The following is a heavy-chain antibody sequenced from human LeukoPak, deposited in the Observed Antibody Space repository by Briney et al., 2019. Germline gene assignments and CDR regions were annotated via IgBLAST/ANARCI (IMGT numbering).Heavy chain of an antibody. CDR2: ISSSSSYT. CDR1: GFTFSIYA. V-gene: IGHV3-11*05. CDR3: ARAYGSGSHGY. D-gene: IGHD3-10*01. J-gene: IGHJ4*02. Sequence: PGGSLRLSCVASGFTFSIYAMSWVRQAPGKGLEWVSYISSSSSYTNYADSVKGRFTISRDNAKNSLYLQMDSLRDDDTAVYYCARAYGSGSHGYWGQGTLVTVSS.